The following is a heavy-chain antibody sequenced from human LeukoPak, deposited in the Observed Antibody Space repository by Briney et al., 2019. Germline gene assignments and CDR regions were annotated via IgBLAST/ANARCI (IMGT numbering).Heavy chain of an antibody. Sequence: GGSLRLSCVVSELNFKTHATHWVRQAPGGGLGWVAGLSFDASGRNYADSVKGRFTISRDNSKNTLYLQMHSLSPEDTAVYFCARDLQEISSFYFDYWGQGYLVTVSS. CDR3: ARDLQEISSFYFDY. CDR1: ELNFKTHA. D-gene: IGHD3-16*02. J-gene: IGHJ4*02. CDR2: LSFDASGR. V-gene: IGHV3-30*04.